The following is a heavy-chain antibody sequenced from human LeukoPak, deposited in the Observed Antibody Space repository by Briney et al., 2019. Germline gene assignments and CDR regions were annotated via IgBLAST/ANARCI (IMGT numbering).Heavy chain of an antibody. D-gene: IGHD6-13*01. CDR2: IRSDATSE. J-gene: IGHJ4*02. V-gene: IGHV3-30*02. CDR3: ARDWKAAAGTGVFDY. CDR1: GFTFSNYG. Sequence: PGGSLRLSCAASGFTFSNYGMHWVRQAPGKGLEWVTFIRSDATSEFYADSVKGRFTISRDNSRNTLYLQMTSLRTEDTAVYYCARDWKAAAGTGVFDYWGQGTLVTVSS.